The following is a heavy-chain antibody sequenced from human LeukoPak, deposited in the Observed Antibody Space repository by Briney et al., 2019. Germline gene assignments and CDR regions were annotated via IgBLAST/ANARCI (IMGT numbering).Heavy chain of an antibody. Sequence: SETLSLTCTVSGGSFSSYYWSWTRQPPGKGLEWIGYIYYSGSTNYNPSLKSRVTISVDTSKNQFSLKLSSVTAADTAVYYCAREGVGDGYRLSAFDIWGQGTMVTVSS. D-gene: IGHD5-24*01. CDR3: AREGVGDGYRLSAFDI. J-gene: IGHJ3*02. V-gene: IGHV4-59*01. CDR1: GGSFSSYY. CDR2: IYYSGST.